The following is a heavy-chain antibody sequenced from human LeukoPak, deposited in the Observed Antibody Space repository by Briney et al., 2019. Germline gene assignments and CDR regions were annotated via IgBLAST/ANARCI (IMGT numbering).Heavy chain of an antibody. Sequence: GESLKISCKVAEYSFTNYMIGWVRQMPGKGLEWMGLIYLADSDTRYRPSFQGQVTISADKSTRTAYLQWSSLRASDTAIYYCAPTLTNYCSRASCSADHWGQGTLVTVSS. CDR3: APTLTNYCSRASCSADH. V-gene: IGHV5-51*01. J-gene: IGHJ4*02. CDR2: IYLADSDT. CDR1: EYSFTNYM. D-gene: IGHD2-2*01.